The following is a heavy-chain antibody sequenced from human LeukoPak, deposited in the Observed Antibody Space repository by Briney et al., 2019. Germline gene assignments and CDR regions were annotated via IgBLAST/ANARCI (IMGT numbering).Heavy chain of an antibody. CDR3: ARVGAVAGTLDY. CDR1: GFTFSSYA. J-gene: IGHJ4*02. D-gene: IGHD6-19*01. Sequence: PGGSLRLSCAASGFTFSSYAMSWVRQAPGKGLEWVSTITGSGGSTYYADSVKGRFTISRDNAKNTLYLQMNSLRAEDTAVYYCARVGAVAGTLDYWGQGTLVTVSS. CDR2: ITGSGGST. V-gene: IGHV3-23*01.